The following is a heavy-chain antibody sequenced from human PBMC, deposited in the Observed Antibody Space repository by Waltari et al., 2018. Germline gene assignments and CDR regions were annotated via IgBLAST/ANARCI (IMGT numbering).Heavy chain of an antibody. CDR2: IYHRGST. V-gene: IGHV4-38-2*01. J-gene: IGHJ4*02. CDR3: ATPLESY. D-gene: IGHD3-3*01. CDR1: GYSISSGYY. Sequence: QVQLQESGPGLVKPSETLSLTCAVSGYSISSGYYWGWIRQPPGKGVEWIGSIYHRGSTYYNPSRKSRVTISVDTSKNQFSLKLSSVTAADTAVYYCATPLESYWGQGTLVTASS.